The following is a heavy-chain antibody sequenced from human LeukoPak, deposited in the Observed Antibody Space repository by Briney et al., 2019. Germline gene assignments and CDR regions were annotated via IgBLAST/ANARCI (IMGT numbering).Heavy chain of an antibody. D-gene: IGHD3-10*01. CDR2: IKSKTDGGTT. Sequence: GGSLRLSCAVSEFPFSKAWMSWVRQAPGKGLEGVRRIKSKTDGGTTDYAAPVKGRFTISRDDSKNTLYLQMNSLKTEDTAVYYCTSVGFGPYYFDNWGQGSLVTVSS. J-gene: IGHJ4*02. CDR1: EFPFSKAW. CDR3: TSVGFGPYYFDN. V-gene: IGHV3-15*01.